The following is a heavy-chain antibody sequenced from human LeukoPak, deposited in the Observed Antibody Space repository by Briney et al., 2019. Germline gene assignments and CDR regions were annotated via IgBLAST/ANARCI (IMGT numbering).Heavy chain of an antibody. Sequence: PGGSLRLSCAASGFTFSTYSMNWVRQAPGKGLEWVSSISTSGTYIYYADSLKGRFTISRDNAKNSLYLQMNSLRVEDTAVYYCARDLVQLWSKDYWGQGTLVTVSS. CDR2: ISTSGTYI. J-gene: IGHJ4*02. V-gene: IGHV3-21*01. D-gene: IGHD5-18*01. CDR1: GFTFSTYS. CDR3: ARDLVQLWSKDY.